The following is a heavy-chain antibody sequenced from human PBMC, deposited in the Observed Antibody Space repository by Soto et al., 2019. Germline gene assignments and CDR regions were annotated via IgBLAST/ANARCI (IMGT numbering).Heavy chain of an antibody. D-gene: IGHD6-19*01. CDR2: INAGNGNT. CDR1: GYTFTSYA. V-gene: IGHV1-3*01. Sequence: ASVKVSCKASGYTFTSYAMHWVRQAPGQRLEWMGWINAGNGNTKYSQKFQGRVTITRDTSASTAYMELSSLRSEDTAVYYCASPGIAVADSYYFDYWGQGTLVTAPQ. J-gene: IGHJ4*02. CDR3: ASPGIAVADSYYFDY.